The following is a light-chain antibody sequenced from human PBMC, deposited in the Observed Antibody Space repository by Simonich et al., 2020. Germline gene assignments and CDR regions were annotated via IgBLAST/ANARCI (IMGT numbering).Light chain of an antibody. V-gene: IGKV4-1*01. CDR2: WAS. Sequence: DIVMTQSPDSLAVSLGERATINCKSSRSVLYSSNNNNNLAWYQQKPGQPPKLLIYWASTREAGVPDRFSGSGSGTDFPLTISSLQAEDVAVYYCQQYYSTPPWTFGQGTKVEIK. J-gene: IGKJ1*01. CDR3: QQYYSTPPWT. CDR1: RSVLYSSNNNNN.